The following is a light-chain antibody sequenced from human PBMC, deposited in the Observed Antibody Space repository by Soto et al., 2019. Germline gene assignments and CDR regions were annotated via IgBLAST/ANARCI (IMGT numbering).Light chain of an antibody. J-gene: IGKJ1*01. V-gene: IGKV3-20*01. Sequence: VVLTQSPATLSFSPWERATLSCRASQSVSSYLAWYQQKPGQAPRLLIWGVSNRATGIPDRFSGSGSGTDFTLTISRLEPEDFVVFYCYQYGSTPPTFGQGTKVDIK. CDR1: QSVSSY. CDR3: YQYGSTPPT. CDR2: GVS.